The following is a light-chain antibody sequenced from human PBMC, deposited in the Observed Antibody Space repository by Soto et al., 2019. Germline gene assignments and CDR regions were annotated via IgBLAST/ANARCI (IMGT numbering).Light chain of an antibody. CDR2: DAS. J-gene: IGKJ1*01. CDR1: QSISSW. Sequence: DIQMTQSPSTLSASVGDRVTITCRASQSISSWLAWYQQKPGKAPKLLIYDASSLESGVPSRFSGSGSGTEFTLTISSLQPDDFAAYFCQHHNSYSQTFGQGTXVDIK. V-gene: IGKV1-5*01. CDR3: QHHNSYSQT.